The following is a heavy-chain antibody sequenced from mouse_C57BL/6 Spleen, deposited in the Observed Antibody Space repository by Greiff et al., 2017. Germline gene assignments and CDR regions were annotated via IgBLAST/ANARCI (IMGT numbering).Heavy chain of an antibody. J-gene: IGHJ4*01. V-gene: IGHV5-17*01. CDR1: GFTFSDYG. D-gene: IGHD4-1*01. CDR3: AWNNWFYAMDD. Sequence: EVKLVESGGGLVKPGGSLKLSCAASGFTFSDYGMHWVRQAPEKGLEWVAYISSGSSTIYYADTVKGRVTISRDTAKNTLYLPMTSLRSEDTAMYYCAWNNWFYAMDDWGKGTSGTVSS. CDR2: ISSGSSTI.